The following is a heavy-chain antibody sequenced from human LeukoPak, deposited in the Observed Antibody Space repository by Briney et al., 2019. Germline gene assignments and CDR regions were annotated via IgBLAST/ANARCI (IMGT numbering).Heavy chain of an antibody. Sequence: GGSLRLSCAASGFTFSSYAMSWVRQAPGKGLEWVSAISGSGGSTYYADSVKGRFTISRDNSKNTLFLQMNSLRAEDTAVYYCAKDRSCTGSSCNVGSWGQGTMVTVSS. CDR1: GFTFSSYA. J-gene: IGHJ3*01. CDR3: AKDRSCTGSSCNVGS. D-gene: IGHD2-2*01. CDR2: ISGSGGST. V-gene: IGHV3-23*01.